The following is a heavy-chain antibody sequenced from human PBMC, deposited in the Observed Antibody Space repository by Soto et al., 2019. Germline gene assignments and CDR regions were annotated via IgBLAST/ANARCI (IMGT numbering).Heavy chain of an antibody. J-gene: IGHJ6*02. CDR3: AKDSARDIVLMVYTGYYGMDV. D-gene: IGHD2-8*01. CDR1: GFTFSSYA. V-gene: IGHV3-23*01. Sequence: EVQLLESGGGLVQPGGSLRLSCAASGFTFSSYAMSWVRQAPGKGLEWVSATSGGGGSTYYADSVTGRFTISRDHSKNTLYLQMNSLRAEDTAVYYCAKDSARDIVLMVYTGYYGMDVWGQGTTVTVSS. CDR2: TSGGGGST.